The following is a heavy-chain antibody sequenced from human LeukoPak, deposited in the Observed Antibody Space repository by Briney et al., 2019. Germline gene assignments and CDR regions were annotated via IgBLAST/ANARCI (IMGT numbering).Heavy chain of an antibody. J-gene: IGHJ4*02. D-gene: IGHD3-22*01. CDR1: GYTFTSCG. V-gene: IGHV1-18*01. CDR3: ARVIVTYYYDSSGYYLDY. Sequence: ASVKVSCKASGYTFTSCGISWVRQAPGQGLEWMGWISAYNGNTNYAQKLQGRVTMTTDTSTSTAYMELRSLRSDDTAVYYCARVIVTYYYDSSGYYLDYWGQGTLVTVSS. CDR2: ISAYNGNT.